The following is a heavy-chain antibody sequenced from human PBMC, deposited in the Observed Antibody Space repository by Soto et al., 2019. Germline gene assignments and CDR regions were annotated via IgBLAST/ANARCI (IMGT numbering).Heavy chain of an antibody. J-gene: IGHJ3*02. V-gene: IGHV3-9*02. CDR2: ISWNSGSI. CDR3: AKVIGLCCGGPDPDDFAI. Sequence: GGSRRVSWAGSGGRSDEYAMHWFRQAPGKGLEWVSGISWNSGSIGYADSVKGRFTISRDNAKNSLYMQMNSLRAEDTALYYCAKVIGLCCGGPDPDDFAIRAQRTMVPGS. D-gene: IGHD2-21*01. CDR1: GGRSDEYA.